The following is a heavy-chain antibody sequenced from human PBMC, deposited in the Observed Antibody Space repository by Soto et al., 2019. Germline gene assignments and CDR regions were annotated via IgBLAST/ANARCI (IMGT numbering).Heavy chain of an antibody. CDR1: GFPFSGYA. V-gene: IGHV3-23*01. Sequence: EVHLLESGGGLVQPGGSLRLSCAASGFPFSGYAINWVRQAPGKGLEWVSIISGIGSSTNYADSVKGRFTISRDNSRDTVHLQMNSLRAEDTAVYYCAKSSYGAYDHRLLFDNWGQGTVVTVSS. CDR3: AKSSYGAYDHRLLFDN. D-gene: IGHD4-17*01. J-gene: IGHJ4*02. CDR2: ISGIGSST.